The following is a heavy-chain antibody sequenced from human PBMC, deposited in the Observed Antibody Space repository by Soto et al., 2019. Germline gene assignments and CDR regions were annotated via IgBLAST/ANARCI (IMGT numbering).Heavy chain of an antibody. V-gene: IGHV3-74*01. Sequence: EVQLVDSGGGLVQPGGSLRLSCAASGFTFTNYWMHWVRQAPGKGLMWVSRINPDGSRTTYADSVKGRFAVSRDNAKNTLYLQMNSLGAEDTAVYYCARVRLGSYDWFDPWGQGTLVTVSS. CDR3: ARVRLGSYDWFDP. CDR1: GFTFTNYW. D-gene: IGHD3-16*01. J-gene: IGHJ5*02. CDR2: INPDGSRT.